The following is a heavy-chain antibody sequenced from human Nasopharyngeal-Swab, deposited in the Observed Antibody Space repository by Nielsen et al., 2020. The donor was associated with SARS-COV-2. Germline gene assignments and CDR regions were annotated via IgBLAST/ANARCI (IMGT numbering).Heavy chain of an antibody. CDR1: GGSISSGGYY. Sequence: SETLSLTCTVSGGSISSGGYYWSWIRQHPGKGLVWIGYIYYSGSTYYNPSLKSRVTISVDTSKNQFSLKLSSVTAADTAVYYCARAGDFWSGWSANYYMDVWGKGTTVTVSS. D-gene: IGHD3-3*01. J-gene: IGHJ6*03. V-gene: IGHV4-31*03. CDR2: IYYSGST. CDR3: ARAGDFWSGWSANYYMDV.